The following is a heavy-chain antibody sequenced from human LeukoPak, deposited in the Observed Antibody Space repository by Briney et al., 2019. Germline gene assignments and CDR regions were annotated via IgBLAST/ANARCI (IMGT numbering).Heavy chain of an antibody. J-gene: IGHJ4*02. Sequence: QPGGSQRLSCEGSGFTFSTSWMHWVRQAPGKGLVWVSRIDSDGSRITYADSVKGRFTISRDNAKNTVYLQMNSLRAEDTAVYYCARASYVLLWLLGYWGQGTLVTVSS. D-gene: IGHD3-10*01. CDR1: GFTFSTSW. CDR2: IDSDGSRI. V-gene: IGHV3-74*03. CDR3: ARASYVLLWLLGY.